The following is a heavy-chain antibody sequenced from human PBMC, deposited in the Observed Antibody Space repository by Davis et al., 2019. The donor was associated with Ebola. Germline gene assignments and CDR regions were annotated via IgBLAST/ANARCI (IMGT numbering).Heavy chain of an antibody. D-gene: IGHD6-25*01. Sequence: AASVQVSCKASGYTFTSYDINWVRQATRQGLEWMGWMNPNSGNTGYAQKFQGRVTLTRNTSIRTAYMELSSLRSEDTAVYYCARGLGYQRPNSWFDPWGQGTLVTVSS. J-gene: IGHJ5*02. V-gene: IGHV1-8*01. CDR2: MNPNSGNT. CDR1: GYTFTSYD. CDR3: ARGLGYQRPNSWFDP.